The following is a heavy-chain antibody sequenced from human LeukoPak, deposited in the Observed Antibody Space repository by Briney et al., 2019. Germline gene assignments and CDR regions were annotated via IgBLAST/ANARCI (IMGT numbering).Heavy chain of an antibody. J-gene: IGHJ6*02. D-gene: IGHD3/OR15-3a*01. CDR1: GYTFTSYG. CDR3: ARLAPPAGPYHFYYYGMDV. CDR2: ISAYNGNT. Sequence: ASVKVSCKASGYTFTSYGISWVRQAPGQGLEWMGWISAYNGNTNYAQKLQGRVTMTTDTSTSTAYMELRSLRSDDTAVYYCARLAPPAGPYHFYYYGMDVWGQGTTVTVSS. V-gene: IGHV1-18*01.